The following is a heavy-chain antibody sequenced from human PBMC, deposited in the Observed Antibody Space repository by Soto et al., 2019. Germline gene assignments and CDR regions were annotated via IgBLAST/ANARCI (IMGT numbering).Heavy chain of an antibody. CDR1: GASISSGGFY. CDR2: IDYRGRT. Sequence: QVQLQESGPGLVQPSQTLSLTCTVSGASISSGGFYWSWIRQFPGKGLEWFGYIDYRGRTFYNPSLKSRATISRDTSTSQFSLNVNSVTAADTAVFYCARVSAAGTRWFDSWGQGTLVTVSS. CDR3: ARVSAAGTRWFDS. J-gene: IGHJ5*01. V-gene: IGHV4-31*03. D-gene: IGHD6-13*01.